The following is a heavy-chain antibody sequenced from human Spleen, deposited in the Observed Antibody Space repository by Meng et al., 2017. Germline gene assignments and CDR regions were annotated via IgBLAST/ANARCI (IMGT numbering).Heavy chain of an antibody. CDR2: MYFSGST. CDR1: GGSVNSGTYY. CDR3: ARGQFDKYFDS. Sequence: VQRQEPGPGLVRPSETLSLTCTISGGSVNSGTYYWSWIRQPPGKGLEWIGYMYFSGSTNYNASLRSRVTISVDTSKKQFSLKLTSVTAADTAVYYCARGQFDKYFDSWGQGTLVTVSS. D-gene: IGHD3-16*01. V-gene: IGHV4-61*01. J-gene: IGHJ4*02.